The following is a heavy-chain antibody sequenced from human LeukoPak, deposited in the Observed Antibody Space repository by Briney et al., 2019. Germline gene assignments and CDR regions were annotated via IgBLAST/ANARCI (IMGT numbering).Heavy chain of an antibody. J-gene: IGHJ6*02. V-gene: IGHV3-53*01. Sequence: TGGSLRLSCAASGFTVSNNYMSWVRQAPGKGLEWVSVIYSGGNTYYADSVKGRFTISRDNAKNSLYLQMSNLRAEDTAVYFCARGGGLDVWGQGATVTVSS. CDR2: IYSGGNT. CDR3: ARGGGLDV. CDR1: GFTVSNNY. D-gene: IGHD3-16*01.